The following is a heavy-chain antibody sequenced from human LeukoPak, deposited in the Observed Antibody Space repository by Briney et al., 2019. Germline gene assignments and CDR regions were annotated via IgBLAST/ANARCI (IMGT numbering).Heavy chain of an antibody. CDR1: GGSIRSDY. D-gene: IGHD3-10*01. CDR2: IFYSGNT. V-gene: IGHV4-59*01. J-gene: IGHJ5*02. CDR3: ASTGYYFNFMRWFDP. Sequence: SETLCLTCTVSGGSIRSDYWSWIRQPPGKGLEWIGYIFYSGNTNYNPSLKSRVTISVDTSKKQFSLHLSSVTAADTAVYYCASTGYYFNFMRWFDPWGQGTLVTVSS.